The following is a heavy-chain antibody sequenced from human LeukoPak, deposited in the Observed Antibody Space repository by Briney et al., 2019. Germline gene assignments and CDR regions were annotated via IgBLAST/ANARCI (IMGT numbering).Heavy chain of an antibody. Sequence: GWSLRLSCTASGFTFGDYAMSWVRQAPGKGLEWVGFIRSKAYGGTTEYAASVKGRFTISRDDSKSIAYLQMNSLKTEDTAVYYCTRDLSPIHYYDSSGVAFDIWGQGTMVTVSS. CDR3: TRDLSPIHYYDSSGVAFDI. CDR1: GFTFGDYA. CDR2: IRSKAYGGTT. D-gene: IGHD3-22*01. V-gene: IGHV3-49*04. J-gene: IGHJ3*02.